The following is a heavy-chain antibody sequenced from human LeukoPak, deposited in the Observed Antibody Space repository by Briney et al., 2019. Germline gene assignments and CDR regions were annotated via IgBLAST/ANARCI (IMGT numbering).Heavy chain of an antibody. J-gene: IGHJ6*03. CDR3: ARGRTVPVRPNYYMDV. D-gene: IGHD4-17*01. CDR2: INHSGST. CDR1: GVSFSGYY. Sequence: PSETLSLTCAVYGVSFSGYYWSWLRQPPGKGLEWIGEINHSGSTNYNPSLKSRVTISVDTSKNQFSLKLSAVTAADTAVYYCARGRTVPVRPNYYMDVWGKGTTVTVSS. V-gene: IGHV4-34*01.